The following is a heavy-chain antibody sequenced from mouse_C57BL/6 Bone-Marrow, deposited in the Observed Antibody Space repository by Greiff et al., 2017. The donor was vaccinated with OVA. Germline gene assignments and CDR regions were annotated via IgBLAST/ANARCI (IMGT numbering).Heavy chain of an antibody. Sequence: VQLQQSGAELVRPGASVTLSCKASGYTFTDYEMHWVKQTPVHGLEWIGAIDPETGGTAYNQKFKGKAILTADKSSSTAYMELRSLTSEDSAVYYCTRERDGHHRDFDYWGQGTTLTVSS. V-gene: IGHV1-15*01. CDR2: IDPETGGT. CDR1: GYTFTDYE. J-gene: IGHJ2*01. CDR3: TRERDGHHRDFDY. D-gene: IGHD2-14*01.